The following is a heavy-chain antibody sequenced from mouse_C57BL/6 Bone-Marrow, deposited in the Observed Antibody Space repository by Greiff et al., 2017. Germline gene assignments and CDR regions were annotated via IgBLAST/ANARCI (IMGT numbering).Heavy chain of an antibody. D-gene: IGHD4-1*01. V-gene: IGHV5-4*01. Sequence: EVQGVESGGGLVKPGGSLKLSCAASGFTFSSYAMSWVRQTPEKRLEWVATISDGGSYTYYPDNVKGRFTISRDNAKNNLYLQMSHLKSEDTAMYYCARDRRWDDRFAYWGQGTLVTVSA. J-gene: IGHJ3*01. CDR1: GFTFSSYA. CDR3: ARDRRWDDRFAY. CDR2: ISDGGSYT.